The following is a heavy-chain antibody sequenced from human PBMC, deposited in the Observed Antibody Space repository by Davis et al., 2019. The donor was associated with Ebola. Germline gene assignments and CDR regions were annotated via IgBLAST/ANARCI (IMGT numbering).Heavy chain of an antibody. CDR3: ARSFGSGIKGREINWFDP. J-gene: IGHJ5*02. Sequence: MPSETLSLTCTVSGGSVSSRSYYWSWIRQPPGKGLEWIGYLYYSGRTNYNPSLKSRVTISVDTSKNQFSLKLNSVTAADTAVYYCARSFGSGIKGREINWFDPWGQGTLVTVSS. D-gene: IGHD3-10*01. V-gene: IGHV4-61*01. CDR2: LYYSGRT. CDR1: GGSVSSRSYY.